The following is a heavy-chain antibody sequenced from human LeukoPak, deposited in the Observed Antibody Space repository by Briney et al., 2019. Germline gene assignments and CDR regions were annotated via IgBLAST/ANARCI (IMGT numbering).Heavy chain of an antibody. D-gene: IGHD3-22*01. Sequence: SSETLSLTCTVSGGSISSSSYYWGWIRQPPGKGLEWIGSIYYSGSTYYNPSLKSRVTISVDTSKNQFSLKLSSVTAADTAVYYCASLVGDSSGYYPDYWGQGTLVTVSS. J-gene: IGHJ4*02. CDR3: ASLVGDSSGYYPDY. CDR2: IYYSGST. CDR1: GGSISSSSYY. V-gene: IGHV4-39*07.